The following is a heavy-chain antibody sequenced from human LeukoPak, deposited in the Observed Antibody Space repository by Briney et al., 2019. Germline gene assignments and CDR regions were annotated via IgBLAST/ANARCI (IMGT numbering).Heavy chain of an antibody. CDR1: GGSISSSSYY. V-gene: IGHV4-39*01. J-gene: IGHJ6*03. Sequence: SETLSLTCTVSGGSISSSSYYWGWIRQPPGKGLEWIGGIYYSGSTYYNPSLKSRVTISVDTSKNQFSLKLSSVTAADTAVYYCARTIMITFGGVIAYYMDVWGKGTTVTVSS. CDR3: ARTIMITFGGVIAYYMDV. CDR2: IYYSGST. D-gene: IGHD3-16*02.